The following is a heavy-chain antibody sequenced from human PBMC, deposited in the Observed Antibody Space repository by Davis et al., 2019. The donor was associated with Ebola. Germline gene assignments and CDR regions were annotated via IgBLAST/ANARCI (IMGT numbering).Heavy chain of an antibody. Sequence: ASVKVSCKASGYTFTSYYMHWVRQAPGQGLEWMGIINPSGGSTSYAQKFQGRVTMTRDTSTSTVYMELSSLRSEDTAVYYCARSGITIFGVVIMSYYGMDVWGQGTTVTVSS. V-gene: IGHV1-46*01. J-gene: IGHJ6*02. CDR1: GYTFTSYY. CDR3: ARSGITIFGVVIMSYYGMDV. CDR2: INPSGGST. D-gene: IGHD3-3*01.